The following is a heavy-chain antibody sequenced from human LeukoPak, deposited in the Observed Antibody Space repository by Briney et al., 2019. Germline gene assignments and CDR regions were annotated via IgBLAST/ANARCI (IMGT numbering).Heavy chain of an antibody. CDR1: GGSISSYY. D-gene: IGHD3-16*02. Sequence: SETLSLTCTVSGGSISSYYWSWIRQPPGKGLEWIGYIYYSGSTCYNPSLKSRVTISVDTSKNQFSLKLSSVTAADTAVYYCARLVDDYVWGSYLGYWGQGTLVTVSS. CDR2: IYYSGST. V-gene: IGHV4-59*04. CDR3: ARLVDDYVWGSYLGY. J-gene: IGHJ4*02.